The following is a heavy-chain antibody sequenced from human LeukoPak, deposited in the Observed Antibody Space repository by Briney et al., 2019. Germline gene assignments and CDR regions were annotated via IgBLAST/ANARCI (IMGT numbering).Heavy chain of an antibody. Sequence: SETLSLTCAVYGGTFSGYYWSWIRQPPGKGLEWIGEINHSGSTNYNPSLKSRVTISVDTSKNQFSLKLSSVTAADTAVYYCARGKAYDFWSGYYFFDYWGQGTLVTVSS. J-gene: IGHJ4*02. CDR2: INHSGST. V-gene: IGHV4-34*01. CDR3: ARGKAYDFWSGYYFFDY. D-gene: IGHD3-3*01. CDR1: GGTFSGYY.